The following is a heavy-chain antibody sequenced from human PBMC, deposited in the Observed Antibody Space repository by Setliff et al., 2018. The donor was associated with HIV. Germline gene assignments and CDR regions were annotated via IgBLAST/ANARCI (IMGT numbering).Heavy chain of an antibody. D-gene: IGHD6-19*01. CDR2: IYYSGST. J-gene: IGHJ6*03. CDR1: GGSFSGYY. V-gene: IGHV4-39*01. CDR3: ARHHSSAPLRRWDNYYYMDV. Sequence: PSETLSLTCAVYGGSFSGYYWGWVRQPPGKGLEWIGSIYYSGSTYYNPSLRSRVTISVDTSKNQFSLKLTSVTAADTAVYYCARHHSSAPLRRWDNYYYMDVWGKGTTVTVSS.